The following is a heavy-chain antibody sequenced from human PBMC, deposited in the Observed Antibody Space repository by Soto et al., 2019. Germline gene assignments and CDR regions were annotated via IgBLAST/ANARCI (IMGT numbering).Heavy chain of an antibody. J-gene: IGHJ4*02. V-gene: IGHV3-23*01. D-gene: IGHD3-10*01. CDR2: ISGSGGST. CDR1: GFTFSRYA. CDR3: AKARADYYGSGSQFGY. Sequence: EVQLLESGGGLVQPGGSLRLSCAASGFTFSRYAMSWVRQAPGKGLEWVSAISGSGGSTYYADSVKGRFTISRDNSKNTRYLQMNSLRAEDTAVYYCAKARADYYGSGSQFGYWGQGTLVTVSS.